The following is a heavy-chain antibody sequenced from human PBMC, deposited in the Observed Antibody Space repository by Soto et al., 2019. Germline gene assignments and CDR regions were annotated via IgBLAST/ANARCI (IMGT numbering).Heavy chain of an antibody. CDR1: GFTFSSYG. CDR2: ISYDGSNQ. Sequence: QVQLVESGGGVVQPGRSLRLSCAASGFTFSSYGMHWVRQAPGKGLEWVAIISYDGSNQYYADSVKGRFTISRDNSKNTLYLQMNSLRAEDTAVYYCAKVNGRYSSGWYSYWGQGTLVTVSS. CDR3: AKVNGRYSSGWYSY. V-gene: IGHV3-30*18. J-gene: IGHJ4*02. D-gene: IGHD6-19*01.